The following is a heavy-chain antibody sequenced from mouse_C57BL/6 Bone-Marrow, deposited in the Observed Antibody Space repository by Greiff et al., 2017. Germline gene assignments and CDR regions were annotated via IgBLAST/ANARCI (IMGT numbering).Heavy chain of an antibody. CDR3: ASRLFVHFAY. Sequence: EVKLMESGGDLVKPGGSLKLSCAASGFTFSSYCMSWVRQTPDKRLEWVASISSGGSYTYYPDTVKGRFTISRDNAKNTLYLQMSSLKSEDTAMYYYASRLFVHFAYWGQGTLVTVSA. CDR1: GFTFSSYC. V-gene: IGHV5-6*02. J-gene: IGHJ3*01. CDR2: ISSGGSYT.